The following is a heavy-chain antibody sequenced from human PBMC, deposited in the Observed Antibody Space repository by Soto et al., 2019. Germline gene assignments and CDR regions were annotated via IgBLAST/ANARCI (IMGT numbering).Heavy chain of an antibody. CDR1: GYTFSSYA. D-gene: IGHD2-2*01. CDR3: ARDVSGPGATYVMDV. J-gene: IGHJ6*02. CDR2: INAGYGNT. V-gene: IGHV1-3*01. Sequence: ASVKVSCKASGYTFSSYAMHWVRQAPGQRLEWMGWINAGYGNTKSSQKFQDRVTISRDTSASTAYMELTSLRSEDTAVYYCARDVSGPGATYVMDVWGQGTTVTVSS.